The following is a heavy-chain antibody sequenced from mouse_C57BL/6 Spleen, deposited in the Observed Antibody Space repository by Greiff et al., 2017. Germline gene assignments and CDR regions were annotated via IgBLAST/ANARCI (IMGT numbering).Heavy chain of an antibody. CDR3: ARGVTTRFDD. D-gene: IGHD2-2*01. Sequence: QVQLQQPGAELVRPGTSVKVSCKASGYAFTNYLIEWVKQRPGQGLEWIGVINPGSGGTNYNEKFKGKATLTADKSSSTAYMQLSSLTSEDSAVYFCARGVTTRFDDWGQGTTLTVSS. CDR2: INPGSGGT. CDR1: GYAFTNYL. J-gene: IGHJ2*01. V-gene: IGHV1-54*01.